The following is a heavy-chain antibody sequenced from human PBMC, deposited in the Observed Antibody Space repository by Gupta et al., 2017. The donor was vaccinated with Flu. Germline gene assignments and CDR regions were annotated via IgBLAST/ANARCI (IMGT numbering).Heavy chain of an antibody. V-gene: IGHV3-15*01. J-gene: IGHJ1*01. CDR2: IKSKSDGGTT. Sequence: EVELVESGGGSVKPAGSLRLSCAASGFTFNNAWMNWVRQAPGKGLEWVGRIKSKSDGGTTEYSARVEGRFTISRDDSKDTVYLXMXSLKVDXTAVYYCTKGIWEWGQGALVTVSS. D-gene: IGHD3-16*01. CDR1: GFTFNNAW. CDR3: TKGIWE.